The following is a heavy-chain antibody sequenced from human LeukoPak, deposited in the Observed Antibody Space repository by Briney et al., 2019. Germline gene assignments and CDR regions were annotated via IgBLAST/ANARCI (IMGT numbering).Heavy chain of an antibody. CDR1: GFTFSSYW. CDR3: ARTYYDSSGYPYGMDV. J-gene: IGHJ6*02. V-gene: IGHV3-7*01. D-gene: IGHD3-22*01. Sequence: GGSLRLSCAASGFTFSSYWMSWVRQAPGKGLEWVANIKQDGSEKYYVDSVKGRFTISRDNAKNSLYLQMNSLRAEDTAVYCCARTYYDSSGYPYGMDVWGQGTTVTVSS. CDR2: IKQDGSEK.